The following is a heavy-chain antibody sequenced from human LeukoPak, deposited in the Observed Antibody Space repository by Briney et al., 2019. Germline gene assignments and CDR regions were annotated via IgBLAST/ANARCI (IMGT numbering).Heavy chain of an antibody. CDR1: GFTFSSYA. V-gene: IGHV3-30-3*02. CDR3: AKSGSYSDDAFDI. CDR2: ISYDGSNK. Sequence: PGGSLRLSCAASGFTFSSYAMHWVRQAPGKGLEWVAVISYDGSNKYYADSVKGRFTISRDNSKNTLYLQMNSLRAEDTAVYYCAKSGSYSDDAFDIWGQGTMVTVSS. J-gene: IGHJ3*02. D-gene: IGHD1-26*01.